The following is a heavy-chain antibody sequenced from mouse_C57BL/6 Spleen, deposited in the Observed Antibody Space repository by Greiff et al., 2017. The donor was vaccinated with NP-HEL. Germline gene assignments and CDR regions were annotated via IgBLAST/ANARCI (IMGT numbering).Heavy chain of an antibody. D-gene: IGHD1-1*01. CDR1: GFTFNTYA. J-gene: IGHJ2*01. CDR2: IRSKSSNYAT. V-gene: IGHV10-3*01. Sequence: EVQLVESGGGLVQPKGSLKLSCAASGFTFNTYAMHWVRQAPGKGLEWVARIRSKSSNYATYYADSVKDRFTISRDDSQSMLYLQMSNLKTEDTAMYYCVRDGDYDGSNYDFDYWGQGTTLTVSS. CDR3: VRDGDYDGSNYDFDY.